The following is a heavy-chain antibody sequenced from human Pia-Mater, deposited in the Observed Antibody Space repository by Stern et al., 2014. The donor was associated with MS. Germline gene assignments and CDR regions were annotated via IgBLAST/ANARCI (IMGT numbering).Heavy chain of an antibody. CDR2: AWYDGSKT. J-gene: IGHJ4*02. Sequence: VQLVESGGGVVQPGRSLTLSCAASGFTFSSFGMHWVRQAPGKGLEWVAVAWYDGSKTFYVDSVKGRFIISRDNSNNTVYLQMNSLRVDDTAVYYCARGGRFFSIDYWGQGTLVTVSS. V-gene: IGHV3-33*01. CDR1: GFTFSSFG. CDR3: ARGGRFFSIDY. D-gene: IGHD3-3*01.